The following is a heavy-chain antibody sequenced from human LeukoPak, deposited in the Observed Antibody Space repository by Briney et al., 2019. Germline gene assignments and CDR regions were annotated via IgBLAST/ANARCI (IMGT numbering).Heavy chain of an antibody. J-gene: IGHJ4*02. Sequence: SVKVSCKASGGTFTSYAISWVRQAPGQGLEWMGVIIPIFGTANTAQKFQVRVTITADEPTSPAYMELSRLRSEDPAVYYCARATSGYDSWGYFEYWGQGTLVTVSS. CDR2: IIPIFGTA. V-gene: IGHV1-69*01. D-gene: IGHD5-12*01. CDR3: ARATSGYDSWGYFEY. CDR1: GGTFTSYA.